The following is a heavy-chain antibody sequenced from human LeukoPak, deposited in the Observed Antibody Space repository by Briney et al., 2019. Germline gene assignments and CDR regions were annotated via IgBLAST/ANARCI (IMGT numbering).Heavy chain of an antibody. Sequence: GGSLRLSCAASGFRFSDFTMTWVRQAPGKGPELVSSIGGRGGSTYYADSLGGRFTISRDNSKDMVYMQMNSLKVEETATYYCGKEGGAWGQGTKVTVSS. CDR1: GFRFSDFT. CDR3: GKEGGA. J-gene: IGHJ5*02. CDR2: IGGRGGST. V-gene: IGHV3-23*01. D-gene: IGHD3-16*01.